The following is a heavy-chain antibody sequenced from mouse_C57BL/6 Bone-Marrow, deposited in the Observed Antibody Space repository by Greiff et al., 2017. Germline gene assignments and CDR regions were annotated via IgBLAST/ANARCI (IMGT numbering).Heavy chain of an antibody. CDR2: IDPSDSYT. D-gene: IGHD2-2*01. V-gene: IGHV1-69*01. Sequence: VQLQQPGAELVMPGASVTLSCKASGYTFTSYWMHWVKQRPGQGLEWVGEIDPSDSYTNYNQKFKGKSTLTVDKSSSTASMQLSSLTSEDSAVYYCARDGYDGAWFAYWGQGTLVTVSA. CDR3: ARDGYDGAWFAY. J-gene: IGHJ3*01. CDR1: GYTFTSYW.